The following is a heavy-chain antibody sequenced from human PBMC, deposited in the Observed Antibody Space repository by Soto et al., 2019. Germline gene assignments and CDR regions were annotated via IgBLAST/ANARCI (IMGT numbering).Heavy chain of an antibody. D-gene: IGHD3-22*01. Sequence: SETLSLTCTVSGGSISSGGYYWSWVRQHPGKGLEWIGYVYHSGSTYNNPSLKSRVTISVDTPKNQFSLKLSSVTAADTAVYYCASLSAGYYYDSSGYYFDYWGQGTLVTVSS. CDR3: ASLSAGYYYDSSGYYFDY. J-gene: IGHJ4*02. V-gene: IGHV4-31*03. CDR2: VYHSGST. CDR1: GGSISSGGYY.